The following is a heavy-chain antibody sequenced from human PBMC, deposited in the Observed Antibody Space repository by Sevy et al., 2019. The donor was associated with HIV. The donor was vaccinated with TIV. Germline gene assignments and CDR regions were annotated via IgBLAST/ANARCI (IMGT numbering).Heavy chain of an antibody. CDR1: GGTFSSYA. V-gene: IGHV1-69*13. CDR3: ARERAENYYYYGMDV. Sequence: ASVKVSCKASGGTFSSYAISWVRQAPGQGLEWMGGIIPIFGTANYAQTFQGRVTITADESTSTAYMELSSLRSEDTAVYYCARERAENYYYYGMDVWGQGTTVTVSS. J-gene: IGHJ6*02. CDR2: IIPIFGTA.